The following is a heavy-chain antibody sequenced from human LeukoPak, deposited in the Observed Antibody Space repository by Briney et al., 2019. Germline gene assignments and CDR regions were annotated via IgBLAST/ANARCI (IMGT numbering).Heavy chain of an antibody. Sequence: ASVKVSCKASGGTFSSYAISWVRQAPGQGREWMGGIIPIFGTANYAQKFQGRVTITTDESTSTAYMELSSLRSEDTAVYYCARGEEYCSGGSCYVLFDYWGQGTLVTVSS. CDR1: GGTFSSYA. D-gene: IGHD2-15*01. V-gene: IGHV1-69*05. CDR2: IIPIFGTA. CDR3: ARGEEYCSGGSCYVLFDY. J-gene: IGHJ4*02.